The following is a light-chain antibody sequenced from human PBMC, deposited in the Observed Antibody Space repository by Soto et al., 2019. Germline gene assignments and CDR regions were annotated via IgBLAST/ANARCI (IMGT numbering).Light chain of an antibody. CDR1: QNLLYSNGNNY. V-gene: IGKV2-28*01. J-gene: IGKJ1*01. Sequence: DIVLTQSPLSLSVTPGEPASISCRSSQNLLYSNGNNYLDWYLQKPGQSPQLLIYLGSNRASGVPDRFSGSGSGTDFTLKISRVEAEDFGVYYCMQALDMRTFGQGTKVEIK. CDR3: MQALDMRT. CDR2: LGS.